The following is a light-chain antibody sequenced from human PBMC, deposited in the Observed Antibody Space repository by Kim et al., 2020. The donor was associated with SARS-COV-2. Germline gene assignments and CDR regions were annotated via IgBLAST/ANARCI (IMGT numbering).Light chain of an antibody. Sequence: GQSITSSCTGTSSDVGGFNYVSWYQQHPGKAPKLMIYDVRKRFSGVSDRFSGSKSGNTASLTISGLQPEDEADYYCSSYTSTSTYVFATGTKVTVL. V-gene: IGLV2-14*03. CDR3: SSYTSTSTYV. CDR1: SSDVGGFNY. CDR2: DVR. J-gene: IGLJ1*01.